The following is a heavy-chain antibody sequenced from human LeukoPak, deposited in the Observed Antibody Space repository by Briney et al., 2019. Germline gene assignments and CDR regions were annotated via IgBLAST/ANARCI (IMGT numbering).Heavy chain of an antibody. CDR2: ISGSGGST. V-gene: IGHV3-23*01. J-gene: IGHJ4*02. CDR3: TTSWPKVREGDQ. CDR1: GFTFSSYA. Sequence: GGSLRLSCAASGFTFSSYAMSWVRQAPGKGLEWVSAISGSGGSTYYADSVKGRFTISRDDSKNTLYLQMNSLRAEDTAVYYCTTSWPKVREGDQWGQGTLVTVSS. D-gene: IGHD3-10*01.